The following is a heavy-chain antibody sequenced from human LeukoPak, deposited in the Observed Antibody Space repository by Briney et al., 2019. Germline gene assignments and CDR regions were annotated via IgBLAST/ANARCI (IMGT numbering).Heavy chain of an antibody. D-gene: IGHD2-2*02. CDR3: ARDSRYIVVVPAAILDY. CDR2: ISYDGSNK. V-gene: IGHV3-30-3*01. CDR1: GFTFSSYA. J-gene: IGHJ4*02. Sequence: GGSLRLSCAASGFTFSSYAMHWVRQAPGKGLEWVAAISYDGSNKYYADSVKGRFTISRDNSKNTLYLQMNSLRAEDTAVYYCARDSRYIVVVPAAILDYWGQGTLVTVSS.